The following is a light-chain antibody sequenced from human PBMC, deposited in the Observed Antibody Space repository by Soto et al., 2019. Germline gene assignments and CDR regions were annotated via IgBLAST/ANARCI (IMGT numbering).Light chain of an antibody. CDR3: SSFAGSDNVL. CDR1: SSDVGGYNY. J-gene: IGLJ3*02. CDR2: EVS. Sequence: QSALTQAPSASGSPGQSVTISCIGTSSDVGGYNYVSWYQQHPGKAPKLMIYEVSKRPSGVPDRFSGSKSGNTASLTVSGLQAEDEADYYCSSFAGSDNVLFGGGTKLTVL. V-gene: IGLV2-8*01.